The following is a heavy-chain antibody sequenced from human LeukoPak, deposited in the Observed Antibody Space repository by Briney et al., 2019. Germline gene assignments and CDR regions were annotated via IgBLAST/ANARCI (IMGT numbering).Heavy chain of an antibody. CDR3: ARGASPNAFDI. Sequence: PGGSLRLSCAASGFTFSSYWMHWVRQAPGKGLVWVSRINSDRSSTNYADSVKGRFTISRDNAKNTPYLQMNSLRAEDTAVYYCARGASPNAFDIWGQGTMVTVSS. CDR1: GFTFSSYW. V-gene: IGHV3-74*01. J-gene: IGHJ3*02. CDR2: INSDRSST.